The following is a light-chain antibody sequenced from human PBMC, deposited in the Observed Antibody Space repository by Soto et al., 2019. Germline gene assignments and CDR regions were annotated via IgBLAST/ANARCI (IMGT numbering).Light chain of an antibody. V-gene: IGLV2-14*01. CDR2: DVT. J-gene: IGLJ1*01. CDR3: SSHTSSNTLV. Sequence: QSVLTQPASVSGSPGQSITISCTGTSSDFGDYNYASWYQQHPGKAPKLMIYDVTNRPSGVSSRFSGSKSGNTASLTISGIQAEDEADYYCSSHTSSNTLVFGIGTKVTVL. CDR1: SSDFGDYNY.